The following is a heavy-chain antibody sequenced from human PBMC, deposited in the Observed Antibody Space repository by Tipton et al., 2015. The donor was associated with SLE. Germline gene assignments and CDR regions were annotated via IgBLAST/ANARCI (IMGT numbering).Heavy chain of an antibody. D-gene: IGHD4-17*01. CDR1: GGSFSGYY. CDR3: ARAPLHGDYDY. J-gene: IGHJ4*02. Sequence: TLSLTCAVYGGSFSGYYWSWIRQPPGKGLEWIGYIYYSGSTYYNPSLKSRVTISVDTSKNQFSLKLSSVTAADTAVYYCARAPLHGDYDYWGQGTLVTVSS. CDR2: IYYSGST. V-gene: IGHV4-30-4*01.